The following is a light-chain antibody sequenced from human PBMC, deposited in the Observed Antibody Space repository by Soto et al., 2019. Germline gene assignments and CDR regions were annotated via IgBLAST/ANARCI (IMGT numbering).Light chain of an antibody. CDR1: QSVNLN. J-gene: IGKJ3*01. CDR2: GAS. CDR3: HQYNSWPRGT. V-gene: IGKV3-15*01. Sequence: EIMMTQSPGTLSVSPGEGATLSCTASQSVNLNLAWYHQKPGQPPRLLLYGASTRATGIPVRFRGSGSGTEFTPTISSLQSADASVYYCHQYNSWPRGTFGPGTKVEIK.